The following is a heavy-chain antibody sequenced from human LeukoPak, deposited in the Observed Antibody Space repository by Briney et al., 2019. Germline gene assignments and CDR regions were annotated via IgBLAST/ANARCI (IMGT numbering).Heavy chain of an antibody. Sequence: PSETLSLTCTVSGGSISSGGYSWSWIRQHPGKGLEWIGYIYYSGSTYYNPSLKSRVTISVDTSKNQFSLKLSSVTAADTAVYYCARVPELRSWFDPWGQGTLVTVSS. V-gene: IGHV4-31*03. J-gene: IGHJ5*02. CDR2: IYYSGST. CDR1: GGSISSGGYS. D-gene: IGHD1-7*01. CDR3: ARVPELRSWFDP.